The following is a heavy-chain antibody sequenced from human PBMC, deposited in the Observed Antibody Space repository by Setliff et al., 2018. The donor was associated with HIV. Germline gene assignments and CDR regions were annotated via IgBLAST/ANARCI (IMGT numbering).Heavy chain of an antibody. V-gene: IGHV4-4*09. Sequence: SETLSLTCTVSGGSISTSYWNWIRQPPGKGLEWIAYIYISGTTNYNPSLKSRVTISLDTSKNQFSLKLSSVTAADTAVYYCARGLSFYDPGGFDYWGQGTLVTVSS. CDR1: GGSISTSY. CDR3: ARGLSFYDPGGFDY. J-gene: IGHJ4*02. CDR2: IYISGTT. D-gene: IGHD3-22*01.